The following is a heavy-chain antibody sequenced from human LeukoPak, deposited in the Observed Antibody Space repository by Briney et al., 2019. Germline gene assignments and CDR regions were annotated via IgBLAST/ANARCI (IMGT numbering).Heavy chain of an antibody. CDR2: IYYSGST. CDR3: ARETMIVFDAFDI. Sequence: SETLSLTCTVSGGSISSGGYYWSWIRQHPGKGLEWIGYIYYSGSTYYNPSLKSRVTISVDTSKNQFSLKLSSVTAADTAVYYCARETMIVFDAFDIWGQGTMVTVSS. V-gene: IGHV4-31*03. CDR1: GGSISSGGYY. D-gene: IGHD3-22*01. J-gene: IGHJ3*02.